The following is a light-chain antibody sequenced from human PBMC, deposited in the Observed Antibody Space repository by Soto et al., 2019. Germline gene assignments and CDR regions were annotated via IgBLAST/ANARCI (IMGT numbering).Light chain of an antibody. V-gene: IGKV1-5*01. CDR1: QSISNW. CDR3: QQYGSSGT. CDR2: HAS. Sequence: DIQMTQSPSVMSASVGDRVTITCRASQSISNWLAWYQQKPVTAPKLLIYHASTLESGVPSRFSGSGSGTDFTLTISRLEPEDFAVYYCQQYGSSGTFGQGTKV. J-gene: IGKJ1*01.